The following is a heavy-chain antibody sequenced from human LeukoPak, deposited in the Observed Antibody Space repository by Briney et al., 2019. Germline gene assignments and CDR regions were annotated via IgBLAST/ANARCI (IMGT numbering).Heavy chain of an antibody. CDR3: ARGLSLTDTSMAF. D-gene: IGHD5-18*01. V-gene: IGHV1-46*01. Sequence: ASVKVSCKASGYTFTNYYMHWVRQAPGQGLEWMGIIDPSGGSTSYAQKFQGRVTMTSDTSTSTVYMELSSLRSEDTAMFYCARGLSLTDTSMAFWGQGSLVTVSS. CDR1: GYTFTNYY. J-gene: IGHJ4*02. CDR2: IDPSGGST.